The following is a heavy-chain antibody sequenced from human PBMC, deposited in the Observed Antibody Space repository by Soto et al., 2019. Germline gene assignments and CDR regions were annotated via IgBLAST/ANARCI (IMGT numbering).Heavy chain of an antibody. CDR3: ASWAMATRTFDY. Sequence: SVKVSCKASGGTFSSYAISWVRQAPGQGLEWMGGIIPIFGTANYAQKFQGRVTITADKSTSTAYMELSSLRSEDTAVYYCASWAMATRTFDYWGQGNLVTVSS. CDR1: GGTFSSYA. CDR2: IIPIFGTA. J-gene: IGHJ4*02. V-gene: IGHV1-69*06. D-gene: IGHD5-12*01.